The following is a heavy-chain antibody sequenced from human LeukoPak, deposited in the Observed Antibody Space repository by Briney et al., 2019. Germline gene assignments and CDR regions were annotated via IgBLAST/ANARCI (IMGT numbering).Heavy chain of an antibody. D-gene: IGHD4-17*01. CDR1: GYTFTGFY. CDR2: INPSGGST. Sequence: GASVKVSCKASGYTFTGFYMHWVRQAPGQGLEWMGIINPSGGSTSYAQKFQGRVTMTRDMSTSTVCMDLSSLRSEDTAVYYCARGGGEVTTPAFDIWGQGTMVTVSS. J-gene: IGHJ3*02. V-gene: IGHV1-46*01. CDR3: ARGGGEVTTPAFDI.